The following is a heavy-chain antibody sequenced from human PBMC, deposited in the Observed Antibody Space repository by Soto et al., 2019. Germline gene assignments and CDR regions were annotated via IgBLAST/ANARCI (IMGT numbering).Heavy chain of an antibody. D-gene: IGHD2-2*02. CDR2: IYYSGKT. J-gene: IGHJ4*02. CDR1: GGSISSSSYY. V-gene: IGHV4-39*01. Sequence: SETLSLTCTVSGGSISSSSYYWGWIRQPPGKGLEWIGSIYYSGKTYYNPSLKSRVTISVDTSKNQFSLKLSSVTAADTSVYYCASLIHCLPTACYIDYWGQGTLVTVSS. CDR3: ASLIHCLPTACYIDY.